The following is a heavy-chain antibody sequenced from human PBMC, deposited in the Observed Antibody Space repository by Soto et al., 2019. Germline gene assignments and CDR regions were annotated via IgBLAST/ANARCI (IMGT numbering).Heavy chain of an antibody. CDR1: GYTFTSYG. CDR2: INPSGGST. D-gene: IGHD2-2*01. CDR3: AREGVLVPAASPMGIDY. Sequence: GASVKVSCKASGYTFTSYGIIWVRQAPGQGLEWMGIINPSGGSTSYAQKFQGRVTMTRDTSTSTVYMELSSLRSEDTAVYYCAREGVLVPAASPMGIDYWGQGTLVTVSS. V-gene: IGHV1-46*03. J-gene: IGHJ4*02.